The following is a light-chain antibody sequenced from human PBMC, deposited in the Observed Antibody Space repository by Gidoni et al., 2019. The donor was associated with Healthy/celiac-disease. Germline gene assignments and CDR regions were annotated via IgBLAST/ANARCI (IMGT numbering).Light chain of an antibody. Sequence: EIVLTQSRATLSLSPGERATLSCRASQSVSSYLAWYQQKAGQAPRLLIYDASNRATGIPARFSGSGSGTDFTLTISSLEPEDFAVYYCQQRGNWPRLTFGGGTKVEIK. CDR2: DAS. J-gene: IGKJ4*01. CDR3: QQRGNWPRLT. CDR1: QSVSSY. V-gene: IGKV3-11*01.